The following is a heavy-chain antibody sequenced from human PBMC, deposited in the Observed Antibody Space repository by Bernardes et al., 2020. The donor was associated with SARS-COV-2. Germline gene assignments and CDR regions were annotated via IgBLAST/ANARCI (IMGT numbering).Heavy chain of an antibody. Sequence: SETLSLTRTVSGGSISSTYWSWIRQRPGPGLAWVGYLYYSGPTNYNPSLKSRVTISVDTSRKQFSLKLTSVTAADTAVYYCARGGWEILIWGPGTLVTVS. CDR2: LYYSGPT. D-gene: IGHD1-26*01. V-gene: IGHV4-59*01. CDR1: GGSISSTY. CDR3: ARGGWEILI. J-gene: IGHJ4*02.